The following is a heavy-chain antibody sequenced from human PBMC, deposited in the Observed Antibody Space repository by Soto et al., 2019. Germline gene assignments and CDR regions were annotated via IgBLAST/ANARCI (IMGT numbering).Heavy chain of an antibody. Sequence: SVKVSCKASGGTFSSYAISWVRQAPGQGLEWMGGIIPIFGTANYAQKFQGRVTITADESTSTAYMELSSLRSEDTAVYYCASISLDSLPSYYYYGMDVWGQGTTVTVSS. J-gene: IGHJ6*02. CDR3: ASISLDSLPSYYYYGMDV. D-gene: IGHD1-1*01. CDR1: GGTFSSYA. V-gene: IGHV1-69*13. CDR2: IIPIFGTA.